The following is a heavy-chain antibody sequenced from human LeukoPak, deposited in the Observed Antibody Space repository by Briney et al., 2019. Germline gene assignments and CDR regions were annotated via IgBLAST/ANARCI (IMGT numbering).Heavy chain of an antibody. Sequence: GGSLRLSCAASGFTFSTYWMSWVRQAPGEGLERVANIKQDGSQKYYVDSVKGRFTISRDNAKNSLYLQMNSLRAEDTAVYYCARDSYSGYDTTPDYWGKGTLATVSS. J-gene: IGHJ4*02. CDR3: ARDSYSGYDTTPDY. CDR1: GFTFSTYW. D-gene: IGHD5-12*01. V-gene: IGHV3-7*03. CDR2: IKQDGSQK.